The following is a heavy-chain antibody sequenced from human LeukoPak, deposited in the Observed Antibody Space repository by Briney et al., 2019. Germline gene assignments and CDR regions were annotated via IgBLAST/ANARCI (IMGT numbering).Heavy chain of an antibody. J-gene: IGHJ5*02. CDR3: AREVGYSTSWYGRFDP. Sequence: ASVRVSCKASGYTFTGYYIHWVRQAPGQGLEWLGRISPNSGVPNYAQKLQGRGTMTRDTPVNTVYMELSGLKSDDTGAYYCAREVGYSTSWYGRFDPWGQGTVVAVSS. V-gene: IGHV1-2*05. D-gene: IGHD6-13*01. CDR1: GYTFTGYY. CDR2: ISPNSGVP.